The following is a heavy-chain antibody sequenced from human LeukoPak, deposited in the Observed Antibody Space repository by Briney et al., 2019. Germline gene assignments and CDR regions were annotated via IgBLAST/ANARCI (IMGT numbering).Heavy chain of an antibody. J-gene: IGHJ4*02. CDR2: INPNSGGT. V-gene: IGHV1-2*02. CDR3: ARELPKEQLVDY. D-gene: IGHD6-13*01. Sequence: GASVKVSCKASGYTFTCYYMHWERQAPGQGLEWMGWINPNSGGTNYAQKFQGRVTVTRDTSISTAYMELSRLRSDDTAVYYRARELPKEQLVDYWGQGTLVTVSS. CDR1: GYTFTCYY.